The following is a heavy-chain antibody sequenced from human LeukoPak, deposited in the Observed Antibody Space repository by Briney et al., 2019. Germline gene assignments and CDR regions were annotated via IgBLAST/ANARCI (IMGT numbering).Heavy chain of an antibody. CDR3: AKWGIGNNWDIDDH. V-gene: IGHV4-34*01. CDR1: GGSLGGYS. CDR2: IDHSGST. Sequence: SETLSLTCAVYGGSLGGYSWSWIRQPPGKGLEWIGEIDHSGSTNYNPSLKSRVTISVDTSKNQFSLKLSSVTAADTAVYYCAKWGIGNNWDIDDHWGQGTLVTVSS. D-gene: IGHD1-1*01. J-gene: IGHJ4*02.